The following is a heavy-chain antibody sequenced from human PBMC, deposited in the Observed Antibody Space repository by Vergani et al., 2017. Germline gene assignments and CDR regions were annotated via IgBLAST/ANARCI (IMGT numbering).Heavy chain of an antibody. Sequence: QVQLVQSGAEVKKPGASVKVSCKASGYTFTDYFMHWVRQAPGQGLEWMGWINPNSGGTNYAQKLQGRVTMTTDTSTSTAYMELRSLRSDDTAVYYCARDRGPGGSYHPFDYWGQGTLVTVSS. J-gene: IGHJ4*02. CDR1: GYTFTDYF. V-gene: IGHV1-2*02. D-gene: IGHD1-26*01. CDR2: INPNSGGT. CDR3: ARDRGPGGSYHPFDY.